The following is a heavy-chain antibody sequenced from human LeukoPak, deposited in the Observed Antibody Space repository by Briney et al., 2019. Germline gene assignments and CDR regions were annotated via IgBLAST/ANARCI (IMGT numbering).Heavy chain of an antibody. CDR2: IKRKTDGGTT. CDR1: GFTFSNAW. D-gene: IGHD2-21*02. Sequence: GGSLRLSCVASGFTFSNAWMNWVRQAPGKGLEWVGRIKRKTDGGTTDYAAPVKGRITISRDDSTNTLHLQMNSLKTEDTAVYYCTTSLAGAVTAVSPFDNWGQGTLVTVSS. V-gene: IGHV3-15*01. J-gene: IGHJ4*02. CDR3: TTSLAGAVTAVSPFDN.